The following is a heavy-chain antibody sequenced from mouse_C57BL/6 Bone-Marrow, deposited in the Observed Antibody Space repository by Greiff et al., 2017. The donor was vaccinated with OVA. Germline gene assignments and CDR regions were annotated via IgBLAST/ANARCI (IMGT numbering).Heavy chain of an antibody. J-gene: IGHJ1*03. CDR1: GYTFTSYW. CDR2: LDPSDSYT. V-gene: IGHV1-69*01. CDR3: ARRFYDGYFWYFDV. Sequence: VQLQQPGAELVMPGASVKLSCKASGYTFTSYWMHWVKQRPGQGLEWIGELDPSDSYTNYNQKFKGKSTLTVDKSSSTAYMQLSSLTSEDSAVYYCARRFYDGYFWYFDVWGTGTTVTVSS. D-gene: IGHD2-3*01.